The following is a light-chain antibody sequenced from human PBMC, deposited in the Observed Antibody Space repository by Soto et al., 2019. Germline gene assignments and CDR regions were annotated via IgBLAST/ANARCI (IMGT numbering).Light chain of an antibody. V-gene: IGLV1-44*01. CDR3: AAWDDSMNGWV. J-gene: IGLJ3*02. CDR1: SSNIGSNT. CDR2: SNN. Sequence: QPVLTQPPSASGTPGQRVTISCSGSSSNIGSNTVNWYQQLPGTAPKLLIYSNNQRPSGGPDRFSGSKSGTSASLAISGLQSEDEADYYCAAWDDSMNGWVFGGGTKVTVL.